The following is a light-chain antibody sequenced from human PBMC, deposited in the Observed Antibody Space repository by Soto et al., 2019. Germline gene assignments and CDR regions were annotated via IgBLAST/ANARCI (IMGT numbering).Light chain of an antibody. CDR1: QSVSSN. CDR2: GAS. CDR3: QQYDNWPPVT. V-gene: IGKV3-15*01. Sequence: EIVMTQSPATLSVSPGERATLSCRASQSVSSNLAWYQQRPGQAPRLLIYGASTRATGIPARFSGSGSGTEFTLTISSLQSEDFAVYYCQQYDNWPPVTFGQGTRLEIK. J-gene: IGKJ5*01.